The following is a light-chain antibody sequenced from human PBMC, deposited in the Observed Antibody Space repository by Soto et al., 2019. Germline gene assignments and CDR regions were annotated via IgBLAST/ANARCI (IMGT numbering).Light chain of an antibody. Sequence: ILMTQSPATLSVSPGERATLSCRASQSVSNNLAWYQQKPGQAPRLLIYDASTRATGIPARFSGRGSGTEFTLTISGLQSEDFAVYYCQQYNNWTPWTFGQGTKVEIK. CDR2: DAS. CDR1: QSVSNN. J-gene: IGKJ1*01. V-gene: IGKV3-15*01. CDR3: QQYNNWTPWT.